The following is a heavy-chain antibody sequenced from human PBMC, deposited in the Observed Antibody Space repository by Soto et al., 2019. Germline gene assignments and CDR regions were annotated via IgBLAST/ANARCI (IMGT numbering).Heavy chain of an antibody. CDR2: ISSGGTTI. Sequence: QVQLVESGGGLVKPGGSLRLSCAASGYTFNDYHMSWIRQAPGKGLEWVSHISSGGTTIYYADSVKGRFTVSRDNAKNSLFLQMNSLRAEDTAVYYCASLYYGGSSEGYWGQGTLVTVSS. CDR3: ASLYYGGSSEGY. CDR1: GYTFNDYH. V-gene: IGHV3-11*01. D-gene: IGHD2-15*01. J-gene: IGHJ4*02.